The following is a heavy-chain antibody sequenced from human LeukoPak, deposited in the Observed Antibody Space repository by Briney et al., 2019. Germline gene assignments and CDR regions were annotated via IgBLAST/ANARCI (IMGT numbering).Heavy chain of an antibody. Sequence: SETLSLTCAVYGGSFSGYYWSWIRQPPGKGLEWIGRIYTSGSTNYNPSLKSRVTMSVDTSKNQFSLKLSSVTAADTAVYYCARGGYYGSGSYRRLDYWGQGTLVTVSS. V-gene: IGHV4-59*10. CDR1: GGSFSGYY. D-gene: IGHD3-10*01. CDR3: ARGGYYGSGSYRRLDY. J-gene: IGHJ4*02. CDR2: IYTSGST.